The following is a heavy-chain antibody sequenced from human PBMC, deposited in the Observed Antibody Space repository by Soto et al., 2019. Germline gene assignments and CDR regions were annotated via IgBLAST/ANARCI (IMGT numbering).Heavy chain of an antibody. J-gene: IGHJ5*02. V-gene: IGHV4-61*01. CDR3: ARIGWGGES. D-gene: IGHD7-27*01. CDR1: RGFVRPGSYQ. CDR2: IPNNGSP. Sequence: TLSLKFSAVRGFVRPGSYQCSWIRQPPGKGLEWIGFIPNNGSPDYNPSLKSRVVVWIDRCKNQFSLKVNSVTAADKAVYFCARIGWGGESSGQGGLVTV.